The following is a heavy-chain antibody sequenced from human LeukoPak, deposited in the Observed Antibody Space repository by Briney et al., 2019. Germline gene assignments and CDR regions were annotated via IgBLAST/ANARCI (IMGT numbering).Heavy chain of an antibody. V-gene: IGHV4-59*08. J-gene: IGHJ4*02. CDR2: IYYSGST. CDR1: GGSISSYY. CDR3: ARLPLDGDYDY. Sequence: PSETLSLTCTVSGGSISSYYWSWIRQPPGKGLEWIGYIYYSGSTNYNPSLKSRVTMSVDTSKNQFSLKLSSVTAADTAVYYCARLPLDGDYDYWGQGTLVTVSS. D-gene: IGHD4-17*01.